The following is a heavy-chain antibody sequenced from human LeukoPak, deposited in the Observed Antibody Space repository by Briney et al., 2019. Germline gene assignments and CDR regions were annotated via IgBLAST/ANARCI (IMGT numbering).Heavy chain of an antibody. CDR2: IKQDGSEK. Sequence: GGSLRLSYAASGFTFSRYWMSWVRQAPGRGLEWVANIKQDGSEKYYVDSVKGRFTISRDNAKNSLYLQMNSLRAEDTAVYYCARASGYSSGWYQPGFDPWGQGTLVTVSS. CDR3: ARASGYSSGWYQPGFDP. D-gene: IGHD6-19*01. V-gene: IGHV3-7*01. J-gene: IGHJ5*02. CDR1: GFTFSRYW.